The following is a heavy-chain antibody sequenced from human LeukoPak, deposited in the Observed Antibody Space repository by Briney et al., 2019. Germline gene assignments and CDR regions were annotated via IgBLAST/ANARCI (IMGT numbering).Heavy chain of an antibody. V-gene: IGHV3-23*01. D-gene: IGHD2-8*02. CDR2: IFPSGGEI. J-gene: IGHJ4*02. Sequence: GGSLRLSCAASGFTFSTFAMIWVRQPPGKGLEWVSSIFPSGGEIHYADSVRGRFTISRDNSKSTMSLQMNSLRAEDTAIYYCATYRQVLLPFESWGQGTLVTVSS. CDR3: ATYRQVLLPFES. CDR1: GFTFSTFA.